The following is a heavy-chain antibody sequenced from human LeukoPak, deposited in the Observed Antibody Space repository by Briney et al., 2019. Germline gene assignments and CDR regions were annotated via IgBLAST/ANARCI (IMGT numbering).Heavy chain of an antibody. CDR3: AREQWADGDALDI. D-gene: IGHD5-24*01. Sequence: GRSLRLSCAASGFTFSGYGMHWVRQAPGKGLEWVAVIWYDGSNAYYADSVKGRFTVSRDNGKNTLYLQMNSLRVEDTAVYYCAREQWADGDALDIWGQGTMVTVSS. CDR2: IWYDGSNA. J-gene: IGHJ3*02. V-gene: IGHV3-33*01. CDR1: GFTFSGYG.